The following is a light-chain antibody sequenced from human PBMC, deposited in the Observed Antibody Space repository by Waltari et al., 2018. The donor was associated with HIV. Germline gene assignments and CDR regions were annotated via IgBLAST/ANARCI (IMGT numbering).Light chain of an antibody. CDR3: QQYGISPWT. V-gene: IGKV3-20*01. J-gene: IGKJ1*01. CDR1: QSVPASTS. CDR2: GAT. Sequence: EIVLTQSPGTLSLSPGERATLSCRASQSVPASTSLAWYQQRPGQAPRLLIYGATSRATGIPDRLSGSGSGTDFSLSISRLEPEDFALYYCQQYGISPWTFGQGTKVEIK.